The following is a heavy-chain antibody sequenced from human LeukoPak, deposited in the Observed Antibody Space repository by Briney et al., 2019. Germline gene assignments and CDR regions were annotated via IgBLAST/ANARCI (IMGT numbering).Heavy chain of an antibody. Sequence: GESLKTPWKGPGYSFTNHWIGWVRQIPGKGLEWMGIIYPGDSDTRYSPSFQGQVTISAGKSISTAYLQWSSLKASDTAMYYCARQGVVPAAIEWGQGTLVTVSS. J-gene: IGHJ4*02. CDR1: GYSFTNHW. V-gene: IGHV5-51*01. CDR2: IYPGDSDT. D-gene: IGHD2-2*01. CDR3: ARQGVVPAAIE.